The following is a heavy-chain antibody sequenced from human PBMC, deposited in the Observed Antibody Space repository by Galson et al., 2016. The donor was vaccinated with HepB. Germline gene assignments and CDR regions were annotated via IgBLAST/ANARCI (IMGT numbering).Heavy chain of an antibody. J-gene: IGHJ5*01. CDR1: GFTFDDFA. CDR2: ITWNSVTV. CDR3: VRDPFYNCFGS. V-gene: IGHV3-9*01. Sequence: SLRLSCAASGFTFDDFAMHWVRQVPGKGLEWVSGITWNSVTVDYADSVKGRFTISRDNAKNSLFLQMNSLRPEATALYYCVRDPFYNCFGSWGQGTLVTVSS.